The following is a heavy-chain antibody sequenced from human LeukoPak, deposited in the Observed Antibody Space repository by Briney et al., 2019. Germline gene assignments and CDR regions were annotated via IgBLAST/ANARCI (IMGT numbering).Heavy chain of an antibody. J-gene: IGHJ4*02. D-gene: IGHD1-7*01. CDR1: GFTFSTYS. CDR2: ISSSGSTI. V-gene: IGHV3-48*04. CDR3: ARSWNYFLI. Sequence: GGSLRLSCAASGFTFSTYSMNWVRQAPGKGLEWVSYISSSGSTIYYADSVKGRFTISRDNAKNSLYLQMNSLRAEDTAVYYCARSWNYFLIWGQGTLVTVSS.